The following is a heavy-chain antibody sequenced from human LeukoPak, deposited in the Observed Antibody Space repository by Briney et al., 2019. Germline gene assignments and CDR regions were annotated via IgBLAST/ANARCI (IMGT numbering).Heavy chain of an antibody. CDR2: ISYDGSNK. CDR3: ARDRVGDKRYYYYYYGMDV. D-gene: IGHD2-15*01. J-gene: IGHJ6*02. V-gene: IGHV3-30-3*01. CDR1: GFTFSSYA. Sequence: GRSLRLSCAASGFTFSSYAMHWVRQAPGKGLEWVAVISYDGSNKYYADSVKGRFTISRDNSKNTLYLQMNSLRAEDTAVYYCARDRVGDKRYYYYYYGMDVWGQGTTVTVSS.